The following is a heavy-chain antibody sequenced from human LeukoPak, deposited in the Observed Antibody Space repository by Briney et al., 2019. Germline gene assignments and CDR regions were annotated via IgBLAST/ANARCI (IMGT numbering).Heavy chain of an antibody. J-gene: IGHJ5*02. CDR1: GFTFDDYA. CDR2: INWNGSNT. V-gene: IGHV3-20*04. Sequence: GGSLRLSCAASGFTFDDYAMSWVRQAPGKGLEWVSGINWNGSNTGSADSVKGRFTVSRDNAKNSLSLQMNSLRAEDTAVYYCARASELLFFGELWIKGPEPQPNWFDPWGQGTLVTVSS. CDR3: ARASELLFFGELWIKGPEPQPNWFDP. D-gene: IGHD3-10*01.